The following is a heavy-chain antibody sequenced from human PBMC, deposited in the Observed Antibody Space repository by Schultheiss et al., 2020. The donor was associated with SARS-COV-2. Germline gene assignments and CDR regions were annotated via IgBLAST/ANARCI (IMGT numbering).Heavy chain of an antibody. CDR2: IYSGGST. CDR1: GFTVSSNY. Sequence: GGSLRLSCAASGFTVSSNYMSWVRQAPGKGLEWVSVIYSGGSTYYADSVKGRFTISRDNSKNTLYLQMNSLKTEDTAVYYCTTDSACSSTSCYGGHAYYYYGMDVWGQGTTVTVSS. V-gene: IGHV3-53*01. CDR3: TTDSACSSTSCYGGHAYYYYGMDV. D-gene: IGHD2-2*01. J-gene: IGHJ6*02.